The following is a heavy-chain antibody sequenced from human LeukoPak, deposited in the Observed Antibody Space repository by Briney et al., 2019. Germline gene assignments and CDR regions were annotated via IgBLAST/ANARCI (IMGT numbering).Heavy chain of an antibody. V-gene: IGHV3-30*18. J-gene: IGHJ4*02. CDR3: AKGGRWLQFGY. D-gene: IGHD5-24*01. CDR1: GFTFSSYG. CDR2: ISYDGSNK. Sequence: GGSLRLSCAASGFTFSSYGMHWVRQAPGKGLEWVAVISYDGSNKYYADSVKGRFTISRDNSKNTLYLQMNSLRAEDTAVYYCAKGGRWLQFGYWGQGTLVTVSS.